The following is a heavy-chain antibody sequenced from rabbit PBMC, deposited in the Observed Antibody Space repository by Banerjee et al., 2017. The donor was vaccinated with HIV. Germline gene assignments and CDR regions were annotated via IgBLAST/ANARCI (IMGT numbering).Heavy chain of an antibody. CDR1: SSSYW. CDR3: ARDLAVVIGLNFNL. J-gene: IGHJ4*01. V-gene: IGHV1S45*01. CDR2: IINSSVKT. Sequence: SSSYWMWGVRQAPGKGLEWLGLIINSSVKTVYAGWAKGRFTISESTATTVILQMNSLTAADTAIYFCARDLAVVIGLNFNLWGPGTLVTVS. D-gene: IGHD1-1*01.